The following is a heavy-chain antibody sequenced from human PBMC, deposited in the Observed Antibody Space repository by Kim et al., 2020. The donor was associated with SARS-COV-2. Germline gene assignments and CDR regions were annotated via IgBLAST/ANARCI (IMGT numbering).Heavy chain of an antibody. CDR1: GGSISNYY. CDR3: GRVRFASGRMDV. D-gene: IGHD3-10*01. Sequence: SETLSLTCTVSGGSISNYYWNWIRQPPGKGLEWIGYIDYSGGTNYNPSLKSRVTISVDTSTNQFSLKVSSVTAADTALYYCGRVRFASGRMDVWGRGDTV. CDR2: IDYSGGT. V-gene: IGHV4-59*01. J-gene: IGHJ6*02.